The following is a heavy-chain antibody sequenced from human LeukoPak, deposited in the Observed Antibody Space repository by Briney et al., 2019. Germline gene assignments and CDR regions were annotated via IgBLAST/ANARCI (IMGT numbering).Heavy chain of an antibody. D-gene: IGHD1-7*01. CDR2: ISSSSSYI. Sequence: PGGSLRLSCAASGFTFSSYSMNWVRQAPGKGLEWVSSISSSSSYIYYADSGRGRFTIYRDNAKNSLYLQMNSLRAEDTAVYYCARVRTGTTRGAFDYWGQGTLVTVSS. CDR3: ARVRTGTTRGAFDY. CDR1: GFTFSSYS. V-gene: IGHV3-21*01. J-gene: IGHJ4*02.